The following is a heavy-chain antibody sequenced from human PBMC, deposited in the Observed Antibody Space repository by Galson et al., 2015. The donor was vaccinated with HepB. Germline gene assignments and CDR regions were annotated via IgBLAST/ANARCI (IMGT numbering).Heavy chain of an antibody. CDR2: ISYDGSNK. CDR3: ARGPVQQWLAYYYYGMDV. CDR1: GFTFSSYG. Sequence: SLRLSCAASGFTFSSYGMHWVRQAPGKGLEWVAVISYDGSNKYYADSVKGRFTISRDNSKNTLYLQMNSLRAEDTAVYYCARGPVQQWLAYYYYGMDVWGQGTTVTVSS. V-gene: IGHV3-30*03. D-gene: IGHD6-19*01. J-gene: IGHJ6*02.